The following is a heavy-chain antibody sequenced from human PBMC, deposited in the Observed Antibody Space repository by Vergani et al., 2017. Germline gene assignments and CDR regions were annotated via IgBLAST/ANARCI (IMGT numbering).Heavy chain of an antibody. Sequence: EVQLLESGGDLVQPGGSLRLSCAASGFTFNHYAMNWVRQAPGKGLEWVSGISGSGGSTYYAGSVKGRFTISRDSSKNTLYLQMNSLSAGDTAVYYCAKANPRNSGYVYLYYYHVMDVWGQGTTVTVSS. V-gene: IGHV3-23*01. CDR3: AKANPRNSGYVYLYYYHVMDV. D-gene: IGHD5-12*01. CDR2: ISGSGGST. J-gene: IGHJ6*02. CDR1: GFTFNHYA.